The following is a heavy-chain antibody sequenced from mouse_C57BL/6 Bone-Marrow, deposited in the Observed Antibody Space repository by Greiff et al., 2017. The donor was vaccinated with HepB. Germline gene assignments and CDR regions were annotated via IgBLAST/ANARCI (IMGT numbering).Heavy chain of an antibody. J-gene: IGHJ3*01. Sequence: VQLQQSGPELVKPGASVKIPCKASGYTFTDYNMDWVKQSHGKSLEWIGDINPNNGGTIYNQKFKGKATLTVDKSSSTAYMELRSLTSEDTAVYYCARRGTAQATEFAYWGQGTLVTVSA. CDR2: INPNNGGT. V-gene: IGHV1-18*01. CDR3: ARRGTAQATEFAY. D-gene: IGHD3-2*02. CDR1: GYTFTDYN.